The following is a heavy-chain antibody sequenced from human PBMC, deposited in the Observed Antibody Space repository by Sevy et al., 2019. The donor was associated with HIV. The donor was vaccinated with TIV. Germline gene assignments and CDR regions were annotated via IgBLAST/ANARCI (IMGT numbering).Heavy chain of an antibody. Sequence: GGSLRLSCAASGFTFSSYGMHWVRQAPGKGLEWVAFIRYDGSNKKDADSVRGRFTISRDNSKKTLFLQMNSLRAEDTAMYYCAKVPAGGTTLYYYYYMDVWGKGTTVTVSS. CDR2: IRYDGSNK. D-gene: IGHD1-7*01. V-gene: IGHV3-30*02. CDR1: GFTFSSYG. CDR3: AKVPAGGTTLYYYYYMDV. J-gene: IGHJ6*03.